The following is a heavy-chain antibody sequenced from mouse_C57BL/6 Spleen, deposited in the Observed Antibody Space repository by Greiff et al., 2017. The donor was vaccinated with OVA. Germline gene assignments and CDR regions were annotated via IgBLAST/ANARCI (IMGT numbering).Heavy chain of an antibody. CDR3: AIIYYYGSSHFDY. Sequence: EVKVVESGGDLVKPGGSLKLSCAASGFTFSSYGMSWVRQTPDKRLEWVATISSGGSYTYYPDSVKGRFTISRDNAKNTLYLQMSSLKSEDTAMYYCAIIYYYGSSHFDYWGQGTTLTVSS. D-gene: IGHD1-1*01. CDR2: ISSGGSYT. CDR1: GFTFSSYG. V-gene: IGHV5-6*01. J-gene: IGHJ2*01.